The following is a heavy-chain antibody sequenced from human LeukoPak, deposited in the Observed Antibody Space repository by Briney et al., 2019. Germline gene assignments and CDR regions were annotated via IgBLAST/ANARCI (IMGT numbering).Heavy chain of an antibody. V-gene: IGHV1-2*02. J-gene: IGHJ4*02. Sequence: ASVKVSCKASGYTFTSYAMHWVRQAPGQRLEWMGWINPNSGVTHYPQKFQGRVTLTRDTSIRTAYMEVGSLRSDDTAVYYCARGLQWLEAFDYCGLGTLVAVSS. CDR1: GYTFTSYA. CDR3: ARGLQWLEAFDY. D-gene: IGHD6-19*01. CDR2: INPNSGVT.